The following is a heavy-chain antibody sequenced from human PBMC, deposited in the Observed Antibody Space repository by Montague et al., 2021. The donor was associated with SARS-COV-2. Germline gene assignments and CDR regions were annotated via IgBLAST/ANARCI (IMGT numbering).Heavy chain of an antibody. V-gene: IGHV4-4*02. CDR1: GDSISTDNC. CDR2: IFHTGST. CDR3: ARKGSGWSDLAY. Sequence: SETLSLTCVVSGDSISTDNCWTWFLLPPGKGLVWVGEIFHTGSTTYKPSLNSRVSMLVDNPWNQLSLRLTSVTAADTAIYYCARKGSGWSDLAYWGQGTLVTVSS. J-gene: IGHJ4*02. D-gene: IGHD6-19*01.